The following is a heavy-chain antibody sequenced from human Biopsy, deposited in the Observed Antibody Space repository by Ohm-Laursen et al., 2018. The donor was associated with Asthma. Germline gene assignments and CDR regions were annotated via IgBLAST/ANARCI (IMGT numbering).Heavy chain of an antibody. CDR1: GFTFGNFW. CDR3: ARGDSSNWSHYYFDY. J-gene: IGHJ4*02. D-gene: IGHD3-22*01. Sequence: SLRLSCAASGFTFGNFWMSWGRQTPGKGLEWVATINGDGSQKSYVDPVTGRFTISRDNSKNSLHLEMNSLRVEDTAVYYCARGDSSNWSHYYFDYWGQGTLVTVSS. V-gene: IGHV3-7*03. CDR2: INGDGSQK.